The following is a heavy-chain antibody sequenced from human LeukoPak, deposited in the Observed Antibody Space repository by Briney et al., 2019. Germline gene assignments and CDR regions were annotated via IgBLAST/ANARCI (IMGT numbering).Heavy chain of an antibody. Sequence: SETLSLTCAVYGGSFSGYYWSWIRQPPGKGLEWIGEINHSGSTNYNPSLKSRVTISVDTSKNQFSLKLSSVTAADTAVYYCARDNGYYYGSGAKYNWFDPWGQGTLVTVSS. CDR2: INHSGST. J-gene: IGHJ5*02. V-gene: IGHV4-34*01. CDR1: GGSFSGYY. CDR3: ARDNGYYYGSGAKYNWFDP. D-gene: IGHD3-10*01.